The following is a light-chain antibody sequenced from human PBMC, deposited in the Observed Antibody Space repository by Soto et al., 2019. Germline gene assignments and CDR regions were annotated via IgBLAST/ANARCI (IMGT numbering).Light chain of an antibody. CDR3: CSYAGITSAV. V-gene: IGLV2-23*01. CDR1: RSDVGSYNL. J-gene: IGLJ1*01. Sequence: QSVLTQPASVSGSPGQSITISCTGTRSDVGSYNLVSWYQQLPGKAPKLIISEGSKRPSGVSNRFSGSESGNTASLTISGLQAEDEADYYCCSYAGITSAVFGTGTKVTV. CDR2: EGS.